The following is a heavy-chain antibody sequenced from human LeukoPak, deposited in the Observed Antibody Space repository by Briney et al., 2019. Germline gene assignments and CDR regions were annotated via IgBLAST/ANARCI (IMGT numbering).Heavy chain of an antibody. V-gene: IGHV3-30*02. J-gene: IGHJ4*02. CDR1: GFTFSSYG. CDR3: AKDVDTAMGLFDY. CDR2: IRYDGSNK. D-gene: IGHD5-18*01. Sequence: GGSLRLSCAASGFTFSSYGVHWVRQAPGKGLEWVAFIRYDGSNKYYGDSVKGRFTISRDNSKNTLYLQMNSLRAEDTAVYYCAKDVDTAMGLFDYWGQGTLVTVSS.